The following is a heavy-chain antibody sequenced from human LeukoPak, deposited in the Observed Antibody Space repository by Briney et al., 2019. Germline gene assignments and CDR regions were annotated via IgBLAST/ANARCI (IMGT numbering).Heavy chain of an antibody. CDR3: ARDRAAWFGELDY. D-gene: IGHD3-10*01. V-gene: IGHV3-48*04. Sequence: GGSLRLSCAASGFTFSSYSMNWVRQAPGKGLEWVSYISSSSSTIYYADSVKGRFTISRDNAKNSLYLQMSSLRAEDTAVYYCARDRAAWFGELDYWGQGTLVTVSS. CDR1: GFTFSSYS. J-gene: IGHJ4*02. CDR2: ISSSSSTI.